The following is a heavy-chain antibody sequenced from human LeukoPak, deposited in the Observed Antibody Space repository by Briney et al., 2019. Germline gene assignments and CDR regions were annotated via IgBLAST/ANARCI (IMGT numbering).Heavy chain of an antibody. CDR1: GASISQHY. Sequence: SETLSLTCTVSGASISQHYWSWIRQPPGKGLEYVGYFYYDGSTNYTSSVRRRVTILVDTSKNQFSLKLTSVTAADTAVYYCARRGRNSSGWQDYLWGQGTLVTVSS. D-gene: IGHD6-25*01. CDR3: ARRGRNSSGWQDYL. J-gene: IGHJ4*02. CDR2: FYYDGST. V-gene: IGHV4-59*11.